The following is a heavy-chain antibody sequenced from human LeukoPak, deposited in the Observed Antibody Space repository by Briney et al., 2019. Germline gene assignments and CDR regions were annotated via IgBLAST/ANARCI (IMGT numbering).Heavy chain of an antibody. Sequence: GGSLRLSCAASGFTFSDYYMSWIRQAPGRGLEWLSYINIGGTNTHYADSVKGRFTISRDNAKKSLYLQMNNLRAEDTAVYYCATDGAGFDTWGQGVLVTVSS. CDR3: ATDGAGFDT. CDR1: GFTFSDYY. V-gene: IGHV3-11*01. J-gene: IGHJ5*02. CDR2: INIGGTNT.